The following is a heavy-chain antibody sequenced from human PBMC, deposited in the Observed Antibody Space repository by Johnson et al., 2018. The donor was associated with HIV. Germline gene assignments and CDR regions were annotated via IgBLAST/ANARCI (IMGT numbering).Heavy chain of an antibody. CDR2: IKQDGSAQ. CDR1: GFTFSSYW. D-gene: IGHD1-26*01. CDR3: AKFVGAGSYDAFDI. J-gene: IGHJ3*02. V-gene: IGHV3-7*01. Sequence: EVQLVESGGGLVQPGGSLRLSCAASGFTFSSYWMSWVRQAPGKGLEWVANIKQDGSAQYYVDSVKGRFTISRDNAKNTLYLQMNSLRAEDTAVYYCAKFVGAGSYDAFDIWGQGTMVTVSS.